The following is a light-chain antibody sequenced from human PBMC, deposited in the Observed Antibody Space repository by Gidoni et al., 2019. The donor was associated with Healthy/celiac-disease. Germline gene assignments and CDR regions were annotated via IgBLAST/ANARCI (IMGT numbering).Light chain of an antibody. CDR2: KDS. CDR1: ALPKQY. J-gene: IGLJ2*01. Sequence: SSELTQPPSVSVSPGQTATITCSGDALPKQYAYWYQQKPGQAPVLVIYKDSERPSGIPERVSGSSSGTTVTLTISGVQAEDEADYYCQSADSSGTDVVFGGGTKLTVL. CDR3: QSADSSGTDVV. V-gene: IGLV3-25*02.